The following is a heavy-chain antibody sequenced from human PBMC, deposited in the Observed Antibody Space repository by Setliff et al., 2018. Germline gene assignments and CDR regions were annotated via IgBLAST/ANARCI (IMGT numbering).Heavy chain of an antibody. Sequence: SETLSLTCTVSGGSISSGSHYWSWIRQPAGKGLEWIGRIYASGSANYNPSLKSRVTISVDMSKNQFSLKLTSMTAADTAVYYCARDQWVRSPPLYFSYSMDVWGQGTTVTVSS. D-gene: IGHD5-12*01. CDR3: ARDQWVRSPPLYFSYSMDV. CDR2: IYASGSA. CDR1: GGSISSGSHY. V-gene: IGHV4-61*02. J-gene: IGHJ6*02.